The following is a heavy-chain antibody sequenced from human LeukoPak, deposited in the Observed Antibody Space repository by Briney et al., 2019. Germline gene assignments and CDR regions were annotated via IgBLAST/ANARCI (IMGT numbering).Heavy chain of an antibody. J-gene: IGHJ4*02. CDR3: ARHRCGGRLSGGSCYKDY. CDR2: IYYSGST. D-gene: IGHD2-15*01. V-gene: IGHV4-39*01. CDR1: GGSISSSSYY. Sequence: PSETLSLTCTVSGGSISSSSYYWGWIRQPPGKGLEWIGSIYYSGSTYYNPSLKSRVTISVDTSKNQFSLKLSSVTAADTAVYYCARHRCGGRLSGGSCYKDYWGQGTLVTVSS.